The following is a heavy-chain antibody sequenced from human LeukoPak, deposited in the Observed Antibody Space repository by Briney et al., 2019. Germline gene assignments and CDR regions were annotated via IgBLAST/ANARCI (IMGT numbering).Heavy chain of an antibody. D-gene: IGHD6-19*01. V-gene: IGHV6-1*01. Sequence: SQTLSLTCDISGDSVSSNNGAWTWIRQSPSRGLEWLGRTYYRSKWYNDYAGSLNGRITISPDTSKNQFSLHLNSVTPEDTAVYYCARDLGNTGWYTFDYWGQGILVTVSS. J-gene: IGHJ4*02. CDR1: GDSVSSNNGA. CDR2: TYYRSKWYN. CDR3: ARDLGNTGWYTFDY.